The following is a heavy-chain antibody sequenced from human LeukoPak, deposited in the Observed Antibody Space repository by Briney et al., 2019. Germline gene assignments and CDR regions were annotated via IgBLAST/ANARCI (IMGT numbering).Heavy chain of an antibody. D-gene: IGHD2-15*01. CDR1: GFTFGTYW. J-gene: IGHJ5*02. V-gene: IGHV3-21*01. Sequence: PGGSLRLSCGASGFTFGTYWMHWVRQAPGKGLVWVSSISTSSSHIYYADSVRGRFTISRDNAKNSLYLQMNSLRAEDTAVYSCARGADGVSSNSRGWFDPWGQGTLVTVSS. CDR3: ARGADGVSSNSRGWFDP. CDR2: ISTSSSHI.